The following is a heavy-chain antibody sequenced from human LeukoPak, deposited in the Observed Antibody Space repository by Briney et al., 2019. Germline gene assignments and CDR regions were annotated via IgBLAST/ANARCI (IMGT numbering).Heavy chain of an antibody. Sequence: SETLSLTCTVSGGSISSYYWSWIRQPPGKGLEWIGYIYYSGSTNYNPSLKSRVTISVDTSKNQFSLKLSSVTAADTAVYYCARLVDTAMVEFDYWGQGTLVTVSS. J-gene: IGHJ4*02. CDR3: ARLVDTAMVEFDY. CDR1: GGSISSYY. CDR2: IYYSGST. D-gene: IGHD5-18*01. V-gene: IGHV4-59*08.